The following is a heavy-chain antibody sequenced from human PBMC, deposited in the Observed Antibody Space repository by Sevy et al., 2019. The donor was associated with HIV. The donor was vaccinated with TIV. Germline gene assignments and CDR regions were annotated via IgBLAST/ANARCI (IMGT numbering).Heavy chain of an antibody. CDR3: ARSIGEGPLRFLECLLPGDY. Sequence: GGSLRLSCAASGFTFSAYNMIWVRRAPGKGLEWVSSISSSSDYKYYADSMKGRFTISRDNAKNSLSLQMDSLRAEVTAVYYRARSIGEGPLRFLECLLPGDYWGQGTLVTVSS. J-gene: IGHJ4*02. V-gene: IGHV3-21*01. D-gene: IGHD3-3*01. CDR1: GFTFSAYN. CDR2: ISSSSDYK.